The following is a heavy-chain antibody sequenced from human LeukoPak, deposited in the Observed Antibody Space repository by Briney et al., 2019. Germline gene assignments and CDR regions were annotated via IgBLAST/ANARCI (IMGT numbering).Heavy chain of an antibody. CDR3: ANADCSSTSCYLFDP. D-gene: IGHD2-2*01. CDR2: FSGSGGST. J-gene: IGHJ5*02. Sequence: HPGGSLRLSCAASGFTFSSYAMSWVRQAPGKGLEWVSAFSGSGGSTYYADSVKGRFTISRDNSKNTLYLQMNSLRAEDTAVYYCANADCSSTSCYLFDPWGQGTLVTVSS. V-gene: IGHV3-23*01. CDR1: GFTFSSYA.